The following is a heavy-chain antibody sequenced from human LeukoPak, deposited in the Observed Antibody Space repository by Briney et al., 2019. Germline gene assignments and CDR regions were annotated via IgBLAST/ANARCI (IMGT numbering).Heavy chain of an antibody. CDR2: FDPEDGET. CDR3: ATGSHGVYNWNDAGNWFDP. V-gene: IGHV1-24*01. Sequence: ASVKVSCKVSGYTLTELSMHWVRQAPGKGLEWMGGFDPEDGETIYAQKFQGRVTMTEDTSTDTAYMELSSLRSEDTAVYYCATGSHGVYNWNDAGNWFDPWGQGTLVTVSS. J-gene: IGHJ5*02. D-gene: IGHD1-1*01. CDR1: GYTLTELS.